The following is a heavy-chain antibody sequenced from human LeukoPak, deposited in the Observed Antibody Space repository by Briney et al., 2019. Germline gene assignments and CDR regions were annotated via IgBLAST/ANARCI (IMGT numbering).Heavy chain of an antibody. CDR1: GGSFSGYY. Sequence: SETLSLTCAVYGGSFSGYYWSWIRQPPGKGLEWIGEINHSGSTNYNPSLKSRVTISVDRSKTQFSLKLSSVTAADTAVYYCARERSTYAGAPENWFGPWGQGILVTVSS. J-gene: IGHJ5*02. V-gene: IGHV4-34*01. CDR3: ARERSTYAGAPENWFGP. CDR2: INHSGST. D-gene: IGHD2-2*01.